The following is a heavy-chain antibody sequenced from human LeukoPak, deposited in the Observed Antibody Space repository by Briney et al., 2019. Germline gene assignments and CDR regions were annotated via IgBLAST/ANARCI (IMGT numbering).Heavy chain of an antibody. CDR1: GFAVTNNF. J-gene: IGHJ4*02. CDR3: ARQPPISIGHYYFDY. V-gene: IGHV3-66*04. CDR2: IYNVDDT. Sequence: GSLRLSCVASGFAVTNNFMSLVRQAPGEGLEWGSIIYNVDDTKYADSVKGRFTISRDNSKNTLFLQMDSLRAEDTAVYYCARQPPISIGHYYFDYWGQGTLVTVSS. D-gene: IGHD3-3*02.